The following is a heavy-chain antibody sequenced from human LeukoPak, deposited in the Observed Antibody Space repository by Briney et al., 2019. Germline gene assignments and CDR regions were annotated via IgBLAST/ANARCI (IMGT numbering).Heavy chain of an antibody. D-gene: IGHD2-21*01. CDR3: AKFLPTHIVVANYYFDY. V-gene: IGHV3-23*01. Sequence: GGSLRLSCAASGFTFSGYAMSWVRQAPGKGLEWVSAISGSGGSTYYADSVKGRFTISRDNSKNTLYLQMNSLRAEDTAVYYCAKFLPTHIVVANYYFDYWGQGTLVTVSS. J-gene: IGHJ4*02. CDR2: ISGSGGST. CDR1: GFTFSGYA.